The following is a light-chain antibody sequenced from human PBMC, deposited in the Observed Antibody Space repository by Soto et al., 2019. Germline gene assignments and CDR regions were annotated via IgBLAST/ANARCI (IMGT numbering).Light chain of an antibody. J-gene: IGKJ5*01. CDR3: QQRSNWIT. V-gene: IGKV3-11*01. Sequence: EIVLTQSPATLSLSPGERATLSCRASQSVSRYLAWYQQKPGQAPRLLIYDASNRATGIPARFSGSGSRTDFTLTISSLEPEDFAVYYCQQRSNWITFGQGTRLEIK. CDR1: QSVSRY. CDR2: DAS.